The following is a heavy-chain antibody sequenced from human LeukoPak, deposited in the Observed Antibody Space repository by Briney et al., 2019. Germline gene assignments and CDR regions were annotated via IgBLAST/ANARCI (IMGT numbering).Heavy chain of an antibody. V-gene: IGHV3-7*01. CDR1: GFTFSSYW. CDR3: ARVGYYYDSSGYPDY. J-gene: IGHJ4*02. Sequence: GGSLRLSCAASGFTFSSYWMSWVRQAPGKGLEWVANIKQDGSEKYYVDSVKGRFTISRDNAKNSLYLQMNSLRAEDTAVYYCARVGYYYDSSGYPDYWGQGTLVTVSS. D-gene: IGHD3-22*01. CDR2: IKQDGSEK.